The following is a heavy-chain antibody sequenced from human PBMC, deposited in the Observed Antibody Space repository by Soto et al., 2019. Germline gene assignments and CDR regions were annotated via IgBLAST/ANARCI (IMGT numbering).Heavy chain of an antibody. CDR3: ARAKIITTLEY. V-gene: IGHV1-3*01. Sequence: QVQLVQSGAEGKKPGASVKVSCETSGYTFANYPMHWVRQAPGQTLEWMGWINAGNGYTKYSQKFQGRVTITRDTSARKAYMELSSLRSEDTAVYYRARAKIITTLEYRGQGTLVTVSS. CDR1: GYTFANYP. D-gene: IGHD3-10*01. CDR2: INAGNGYT. J-gene: IGHJ4*02.